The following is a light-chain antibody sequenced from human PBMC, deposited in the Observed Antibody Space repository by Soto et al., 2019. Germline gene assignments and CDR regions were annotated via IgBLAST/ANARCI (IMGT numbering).Light chain of an antibody. J-gene: IGLJ1*01. Sequence: QSVLTQPASVSGSPGQSITISCTGTSGDIGSYNFVSWYQQHPGKAPKLIISDVTSRPSGVSSRFSGSKSDNTASLTISGLQSEDEADYYCKSYTNSDTYVFGTGTKLTVL. CDR1: SGDIGSYNF. V-gene: IGLV2-14*03. CDR3: KSYTNSDTYV. CDR2: DVT.